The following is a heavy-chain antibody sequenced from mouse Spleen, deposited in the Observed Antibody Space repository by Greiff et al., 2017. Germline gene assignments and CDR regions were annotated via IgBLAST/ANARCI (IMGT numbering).Heavy chain of an antibody. Sequence: QVQLQQSGAELVRPGASVTLSCKASGYTFTDYEVHWVKQTPVHGLEWIGIVDPETGGTAYNQKFKGKAILTADKSSSTAYMELRSLTSEDSAVYYCTRRWGTKTPMYYFDYWGQGTTLIISS. CDR2: VDPETGGT. CDR3: TRRWGTKTPMYYFDY. D-gene: IGHD1-1*02. J-gene: IGHJ2*01. V-gene: IGHV1-15*01. CDR1: GYTFTDYE.